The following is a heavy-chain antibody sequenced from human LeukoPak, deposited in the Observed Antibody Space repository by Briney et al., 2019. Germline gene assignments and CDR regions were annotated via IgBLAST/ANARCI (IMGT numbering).Heavy chain of an antibody. D-gene: IGHD4-17*01. V-gene: IGHV3-30-3*01. J-gene: IGHJ4*02. Sequence: GGSLRLPCAASAFTFSSYAMHWVRQAPGKGLERVAVISYDGSNKYYADSVKGRFTISRDNSKNTLYLQMNSLRAEDTAVYYCARGLATVTTIPDYWGQGTLVTVSS. CDR2: ISYDGSNK. CDR3: ARGLATVTTIPDY. CDR1: AFTFSSYA.